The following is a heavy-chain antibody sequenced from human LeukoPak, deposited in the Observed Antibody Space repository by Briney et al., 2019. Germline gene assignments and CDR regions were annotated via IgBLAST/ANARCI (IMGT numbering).Heavy chain of an antibody. CDR1: GGTFSSYA. CDR3: ARGGVDTAIRGPYWYFDL. D-gene: IGHD5-18*01. CDR2: IIPIFGTA. J-gene: IGHJ2*01. V-gene: IGHV1-69*13. Sequence: ASVKVSCKASGGTFSSYAISWVRQAPGQGLEWMGGIIPIFGTANYAQKFQGRVTITADESTSTAYMELSSLRSEDTAVYYCARGGVDTAIRGPYWYFDLWGRGTLVTVSS.